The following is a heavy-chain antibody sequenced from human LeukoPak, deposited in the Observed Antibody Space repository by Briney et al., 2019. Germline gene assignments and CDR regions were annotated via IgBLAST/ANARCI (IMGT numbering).Heavy chain of an antibody. Sequence: GGSLRLSCTASGFTFSNSGMHWVRQAPGKGLEWVAFIRNGGSIIFYGDSVKGRFTISRDNSKNTLYLQMNSLRAEDTAVYYCARAPTGVAATWGQGTLVTVSS. CDR3: ARAPTGVAAT. D-gene: IGHD2-15*01. V-gene: IGHV3-30*02. CDR1: GFTFSNSG. CDR2: IRNGGSII. J-gene: IGHJ4*02.